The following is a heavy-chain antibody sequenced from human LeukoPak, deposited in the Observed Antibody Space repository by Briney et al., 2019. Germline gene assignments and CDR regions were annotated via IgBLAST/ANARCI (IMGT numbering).Heavy chain of an antibody. CDR2: IYHSGST. CDR3: ARASSHIAVAGTGIYYYYGMDV. CDR1: GGSISSSNW. Sequence: SETLSLTCAVSGGSISSSNWWSWVRPPPGKGLEWIGEIYHSGSTNYNPSLKSRVTISVDKSKNQFSLKLSSVTAADTAVYYCARASSHIAVAGTGIYYYYGMDVWGQGTTVTVSS. V-gene: IGHV4-4*02. D-gene: IGHD6-19*01. J-gene: IGHJ6*02.